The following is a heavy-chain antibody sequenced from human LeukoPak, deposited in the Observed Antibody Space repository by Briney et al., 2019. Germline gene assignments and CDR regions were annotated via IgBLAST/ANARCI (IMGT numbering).Heavy chain of an antibody. CDR3: ARGLWFGESNWFDP. CDR1: GASMSNYY. D-gene: IGHD3-10*01. Sequence: SETLSLTCNVSGASMSNYYWVWIRQPPGKGLEWIGSIYHSGTTYSGSTYYNPSLNSRVTISLDTSKNQFSLKVGSMTAADTAVYYCARGLWFGESNWFDPWGQGTLVTVSS. J-gene: IGHJ5*02. V-gene: IGHV4-39*07. CDR2: IYHSGTTYSGST.